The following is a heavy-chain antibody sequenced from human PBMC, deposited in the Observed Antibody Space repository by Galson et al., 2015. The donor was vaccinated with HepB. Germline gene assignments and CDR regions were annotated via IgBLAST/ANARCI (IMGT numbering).Heavy chain of an antibody. D-gene: IGHD5-12*01. CDR3: ARDRRVHSGYDWGYGMDV. CDR2: IIPILGIA. CDR1: GGTFSSYT. V-gene: IGHV1-69*04. Sequence: SVKVSCKASGGTFSSYTISWVRQAPGQGLEWMGRIIPILGIANYAQKFQGRVTITADKSTSTAYMELSSLRSEDTAVYYCARDRRVHSGYDWGYGMDVWGQGTTVTVSS. J-gene: IGHJ6*02.